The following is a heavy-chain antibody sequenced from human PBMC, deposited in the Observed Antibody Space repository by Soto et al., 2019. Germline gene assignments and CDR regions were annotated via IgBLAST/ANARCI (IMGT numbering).Heavy chain of an antibody. J-gene: IGHJ4*02. CDR1: GGSVSSGSYY. CDR3: ARWKYSSSPVVDY. CDR2: IYYSGST. V-gene: IGHV4-61*01. Sequence: SSETLSLTCTVSGGSVSSGSYYWSWIRQPPGKGLEWIGYIYYSGSTNYNPSLKSRVTISVDTSKNQFSLKLSSVTAADTAVYYCARWKYSSSPVVDYWGQGTLVTVSS. D-gene: IGHD6-6*01.